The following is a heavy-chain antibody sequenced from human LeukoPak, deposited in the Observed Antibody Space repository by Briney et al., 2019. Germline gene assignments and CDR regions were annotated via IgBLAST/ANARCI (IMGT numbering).Heavy chain of an antibody. D-gene: IGHD5-18*01. J-gene: IGHJ4*02. Sequence: EASVKVSCKASGYTFTSFDINWVRQATGQGPEWMGWMNPSSGDTGYAQKFQGRVTFTRDTSTNTAYMELSSLTSEGTAVYYCATPTMRGPSYGYVRLLNWGQGSLVTVSS. CDR1: GYTFTSFD. CDR3: ATPTMRGPSYGYVRLLN. V-gene: IGHV1-8*03. CDR2: MNPSSGDT.